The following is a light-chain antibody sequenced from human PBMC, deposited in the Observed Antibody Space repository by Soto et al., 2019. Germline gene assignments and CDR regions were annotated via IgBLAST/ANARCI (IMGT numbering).Light chain of an antibody. CDR1: QYIGNC. V-gene: IGKV1-5*03. Sequence: DIQMTQSPSTLSASVGDRVTITCRASQYIGNCLAWYQQKLGTAPNLLIYKASILESGVPSKFSGSGSGTEFTLTISSLQTEDFATYYCLQHNSYPRTFGQGTKVDIK. CDR3: LQHNSYPRT. CDR2: KAS. J-gene: IGKJ1*01.